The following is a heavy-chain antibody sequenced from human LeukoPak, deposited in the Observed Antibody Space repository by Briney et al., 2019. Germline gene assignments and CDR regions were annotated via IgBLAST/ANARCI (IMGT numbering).Heavy chain of an antibody. V-gene: IGHV3-9*03. CDR1: EFTIDDYA. D-gene: IGHD5-24*01. Sequence: GGSLRLSCAASEFTIDDYAMHWVRQAPGKGLEWVSSISWNSGSIDYAVSVKGRFTISRDNDKNSLYLQMNSLRTEDMALYYSAKGFSRDVYSYFDYWGQGTLVTVSS. CDR3: AKGFSRDVYSYFDY. CDR2: ISWNSGSI. J-gene: IGHJ4*02.